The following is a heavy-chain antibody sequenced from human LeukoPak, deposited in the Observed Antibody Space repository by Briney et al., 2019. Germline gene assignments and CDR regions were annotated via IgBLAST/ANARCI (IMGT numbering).Heavy chain of an antibody. Sequence: PGWALRLSCAASGFAFSDFYMLWIRQAPGKGLHRISYISNSGSTLYYADAVKGRFTISRDNDKNLLYLQMNSLRADDTAVYYCARDALGSYDYWGQGTLVTVSS. CDR2: ISNSGSTL. D-gene: IGHD3-10*01. V-gene: IGHV3-11*01. CDR3: ARDALGSYDY. J-gene: IGHJ4*02. CDR1: GFAFSDFY.